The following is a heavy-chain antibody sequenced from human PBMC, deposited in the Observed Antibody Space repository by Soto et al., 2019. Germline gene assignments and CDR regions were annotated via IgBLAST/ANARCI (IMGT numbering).Heavy chain of an antibody. V-gene: IGHV3-30*03. D-gene: IGHD4-17*01. J-gene: IGHJ4*02. CDR1: GFTFSSYG. CDR3: ARSHDYGDYHY. Sequence: GGSLRLSCAASGFTFSSYGMHWVRQAPGKGLEWVAVISYDGSNKYYADSVKGRFTISRDNSKNTLYLQMNSLRAEDTAVYYCARSHDYGDYHYWGQGTLVTVSS. CDR2: ISYDGSNK.